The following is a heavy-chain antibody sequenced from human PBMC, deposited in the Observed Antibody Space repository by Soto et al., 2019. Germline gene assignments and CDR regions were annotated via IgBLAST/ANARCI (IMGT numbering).Heavy chain of an antibody. D-gene: IGHD4-17*01. V-gene: IGHV4-59*01. CDR3: ARKEAYCYGDPRGAFDI. CDR2: IYYSGST. J-gene: IGHJ3*02. Sequence: SETLSLTCTVSGGSISSYYWSWIRQPPGKGLEWIGYIYYSGSTNYNPSLKSRVTISVDTSKNQFSLKLSSVTAADTAVYYCARKEAYCYGDPRGAFDIWGQGTMVTGSS. CDR1: GGSISSYY.